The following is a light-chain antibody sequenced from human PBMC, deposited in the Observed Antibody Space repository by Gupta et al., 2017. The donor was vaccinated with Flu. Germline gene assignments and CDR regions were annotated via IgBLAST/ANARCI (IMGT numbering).Light chain of an antibody. CDR2: KVS. CDR3: TQEQHCPYT. V-gene: IGKV2-30*02. CDR1: ESRIHSDGNTY. J-gene: IGKJ2*01. Sequence: DFVMTQSPLSLPVTPGQPASISCRSSESRIHSDGNTYLNWFQQRPGQSPRRLLYKVSNRDSGVPDSFSGSWSGTDFTLKISRGEPEDVGVYYCTQEQHCPYTFGQGTKVDIK.